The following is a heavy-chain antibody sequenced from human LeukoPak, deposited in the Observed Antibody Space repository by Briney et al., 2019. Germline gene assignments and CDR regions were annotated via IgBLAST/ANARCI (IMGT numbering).Heavy chain of an antibody. J-gene: IGHJ4*02. V-gene: IGHV1-69*13. Sequence: SVKVSCKASGGTFSSYAISWVRQAPGQGLEWMGGVIPMFATANYAPKFQDRVTITADESTSTAYMELRSLRSEGTAVYHCARGLHGDYGYFDYWGQGTLVTVSS. CDR3: ARGLHGDYGYFDY. D-gene: IGHD4-17*01. CDR2: VIPMFATA. CDR1: GGTFSSYA.